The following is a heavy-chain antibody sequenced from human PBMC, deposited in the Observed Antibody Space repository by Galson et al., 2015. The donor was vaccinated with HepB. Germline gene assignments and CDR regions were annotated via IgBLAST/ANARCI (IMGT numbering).Heavy chain of an antibody. CDR1: GGSISSGSYY. J-gene: IGHJ2*01. D-gene: IGHD3-3*01. CDR2: IYTSGST. Sequence: TLSLTCTVSGGSISSGSYYWSWIRQPAGKGLEWIGRIYTSGSTNYNPSLKSRVTMSVDTSKNQFSLKLSSVTAADTAVYYCARGGEYYDFWSGPGNWYVDLWGRGTLVTVSS. V-gene: IGHV4-61*02. CDR3: ARGGEYYDFWSGPGNWYVDL.